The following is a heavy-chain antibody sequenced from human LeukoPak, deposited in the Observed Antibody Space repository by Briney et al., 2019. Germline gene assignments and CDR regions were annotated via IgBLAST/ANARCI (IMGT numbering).Heavy chain of an antibody. CDR1: GGTFSSYA. J-gene: IGHJ5*02. CDR3: ARDSAFLSIAVADNWFDP. D-gene: IGHD6-19*01. CDR2: IIPIFGTA. V-gene: IGHV1-69*01. Sequence: GSSVKVSCKASGGTFSSYAISWVRQAPGQGLEWMGGIIPIFGTANYAQKFQGRVTITADGSTSTAYMELSSLRSEDTAVYYCARDSAFLSIAVADNWFDPWGQGTLVTVSS.